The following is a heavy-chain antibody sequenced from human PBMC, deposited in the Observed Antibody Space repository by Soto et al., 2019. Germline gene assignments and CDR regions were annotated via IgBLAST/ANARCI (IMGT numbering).Heavy chain of an antibody. CDR3: AITGKHLYSIFWYGWVDP. Sequence: QVQLPQWGAGLLKPSETLALTCAVSGGSFSGYYWCWISRPPGKGLEYIVEINDGGTTNYNPSLSIRGTIAVDTTMTQSSLILNSVTASVTAVYYCAITGKHLYSIFWYGWVDPWGQGTLVTVSS. V-gene: IGHV4-34*01. CDR2: INDGGTT. CDR1: GGSFSGYY. D-gene: IGHD6-19*01. J-gene: IGHJ5*02.